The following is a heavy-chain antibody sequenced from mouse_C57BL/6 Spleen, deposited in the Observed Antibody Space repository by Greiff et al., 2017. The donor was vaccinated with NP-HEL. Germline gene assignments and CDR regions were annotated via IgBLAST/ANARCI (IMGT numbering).Heavy chain of an antibody. Sequence: VMLVESGPELVKPGASVKISCKASGYAFSSSWMNWVKQRPGKGLEWIGRIYPGDGDTNYNGKFKGKATLTADKSSSTAYMQLSSLTSEDSAVYFCAREGHLRNFAYWGQGTLVTVSA. D-gene: IGHD3-2*02. V-gene: IGHV1-82*01. J-gene: IGHJ3*01. CDR1: GYAFSSSW. CDR2: IYPGDGDT. CDR3: AREGHLRNFAY.